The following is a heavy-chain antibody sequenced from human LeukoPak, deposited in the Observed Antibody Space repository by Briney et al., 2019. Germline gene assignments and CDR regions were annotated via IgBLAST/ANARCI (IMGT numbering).Heavy chain of an antibody. Sequence: GGSLRLSCAASGFTFSSYGMHWVRQAPGKGLEWVAVIWYDGSNKYYADSVKGRFTISRDNSKNTLYLQMNSLRAEDTAVYYCARDCSSTSCYYYGMDVWGRGTTVTVSS. D-gene: IGHD2-2*01. CDR1: GFTFSSYG. J-gene: IGHJ6*02. CDR3: ARDCSSTSCYYYGMDV. V-gene: IGHV3-33*01. CDR2: IWYDGSNK.